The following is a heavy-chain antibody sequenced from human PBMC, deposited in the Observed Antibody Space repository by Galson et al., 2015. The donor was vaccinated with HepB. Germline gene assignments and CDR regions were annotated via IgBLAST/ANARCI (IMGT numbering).Heavy chain of an antibody. J-gene: IGHJ5*01. CDR2: LDGSGANT. V-gene: IGHV3-23*01. CDR3: AKDASNSWFDS. D-gene: IGHD4-23*01. CDR1: GFTFSSYT. Sequence: SLRLSCAASGFTFSSYTMNWVRQTPGKGLEWVSTLDGSGANTYYADSVRGRFTISRDNSKKMLYLQMNSLRAEDTALYYCAKDASNSWFDSWGQGTLVTVSS.